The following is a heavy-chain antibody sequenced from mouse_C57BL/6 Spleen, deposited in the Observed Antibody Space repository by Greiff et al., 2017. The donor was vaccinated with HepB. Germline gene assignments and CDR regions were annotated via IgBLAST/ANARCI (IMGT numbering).Heavy chain of an antibody. V-gene: IGHV1-74*01. D-gene: IGHD2-1*01. CDR3: AVYGNYVKFAY. CDR1: GYTFTSYW. CDR2: IHPSDSDT. Sequence: QVHVKQPGAELVKPGASVKVSCKASGYTFTSYWMHWVKQRPGQGLEWIGRIHPSDSDTNYNQKFKGKATLTVDKSSSTAYMQLSSLTSEDSAVYYCAVYGNYVKFAYWGQGTLVTVSA. J-gene: IGHJ3*01.